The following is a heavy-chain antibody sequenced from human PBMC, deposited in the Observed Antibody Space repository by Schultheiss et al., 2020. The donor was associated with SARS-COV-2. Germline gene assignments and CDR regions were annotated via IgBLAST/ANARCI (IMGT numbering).Heavy chain of an antibody. J-gene: IGHJ3*02. CDR1: GYTFTSYG. D-gene: IGHD6-13*01. Sequence: ASVKVSCKASGYTFTSYGISWVRQPPGQGLEWMGWISAYNGNTNYAQKLQGRVTMTTDTSTSTAYMELRSLRSDDTAVYYCARARIATADQVVDAFDILSQGTLVTVSS. CDR3: ARARIATADQVVDAFDI. CDR2: ISAYNGNT. V-gene: IGHV1-18*01.